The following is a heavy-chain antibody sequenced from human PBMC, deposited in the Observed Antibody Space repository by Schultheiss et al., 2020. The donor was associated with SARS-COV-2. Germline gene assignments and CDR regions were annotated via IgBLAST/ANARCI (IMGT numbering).Heavy chain of an antibody. J-gene: IGHJ5*02. CDR3: ARRATGTYWFDP. CDR1: GYTFTSYW. Sequence: GESLKISCKGSGYTFTSYWIGWVRQMPGKGLEWMGIIYPGDSDTRYSPSFQGQVTISADKSINTAYLQWSSLRASDTAIYYCARRATGTYWFDPWGQGTLVTVSS. D-gene: IGHD1-1*01. V-gene: IGHV5-51*01. CDR2: IYPGDSDT.